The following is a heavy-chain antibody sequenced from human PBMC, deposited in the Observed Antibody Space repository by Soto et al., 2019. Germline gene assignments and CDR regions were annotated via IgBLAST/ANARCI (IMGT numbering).Heavy chain of an antibody. Sequence: GASVKVSCKASGGTFGSYAIGGVRQAPGKGLEWMGGIIPIFGTANYAQKFQGRVTITADESTSTAYMELSSLRSEDTAVYYCARDRGDIAAAANWFDPWGQGTLVTVSS. V-gene: IGHV1-69*13. CDR2: IIPIFGTA. CDR1: GGTFGSYA. J-gene: IGHJ5*02. CDR3: ARDRGDIAAAANWFDP. D-gene: IGHD6-13*01.